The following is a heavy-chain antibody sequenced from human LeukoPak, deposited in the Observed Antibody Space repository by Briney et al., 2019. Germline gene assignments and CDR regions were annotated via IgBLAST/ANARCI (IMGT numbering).Heavy chain of an antibody. J-gene: IGHJ5*02. CDR1: GFXFSSYG. V-gene: IGHV3-33*01. Sequence: GGSLRLSCGASGFXFSSYGVHWVRQAPGKGLEWVAVIWYDGSDKYYADSVKGRFTISRDNSKNTLYLQMNSLRVEDTAVYYCARVLGDSGWYLGWFDPWGQGTLVTVSS. CDR3: ARVLGDSGWYLGWFDP. CDR2: IWYDGSDK. D-gene: IGHD6-19*01.